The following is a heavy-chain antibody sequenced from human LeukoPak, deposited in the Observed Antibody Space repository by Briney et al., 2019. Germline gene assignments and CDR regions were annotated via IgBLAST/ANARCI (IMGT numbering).Heavy chain of an antibody. CDR3: ARERDSSEYGMDV. Sequence: SETLSLTCAVYGGSFSGYYWSWIRQPPGKGLERIGYIYYSGSTNYNPSLKSRVTISVDTSKNQFSLKLSSVTAADTAVYYCARERDSSEYGMDVWGQGTTVTVSS. V-gene: IGHV4-59*01. J-gene: IGHJ6*02. D-gene: IGHD6-19*01. CDR2: IYYSGST. CDR1: GGSFSGYY.